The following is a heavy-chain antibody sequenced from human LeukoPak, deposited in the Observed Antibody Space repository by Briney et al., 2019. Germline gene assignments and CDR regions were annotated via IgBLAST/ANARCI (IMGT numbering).Heavy chain of an antibody. CDR3: AREPRTIFGVVMGYFDY. CDR2: IYHSGST. V-gene: IGHV4-38-2*02. D-gene: IGHD3-3*01. Sequence: SETLSLTCTVSGYSISSGYYWGWIRQPPGKGLEWIGSIYHSGSTYYNPSLKSRVTISVDTSKNQFSLKLSSVTAADTAMYYCAREPRTIFGVVMGYFDYWGQGTLVTVSS. J-gene: IGHJ4*02. CDR1: GYSISSGYY.